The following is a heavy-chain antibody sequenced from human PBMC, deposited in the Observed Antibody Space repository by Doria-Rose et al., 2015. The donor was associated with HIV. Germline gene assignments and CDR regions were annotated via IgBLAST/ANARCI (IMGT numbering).Heavy chain of an antibody. CDR1: GVSLSSPGMG. Sequence: QESGPVLVKPTETLTLTCTVSGVSLSSPGMGVSWIRQPPGKALEWLANIFSDDERSYTTSLKSTLTISRGTSKSQVVLTMTDMDPVDTATYYCARIKSSRWYHKYYLDFWGQGTLVIVSA. V-gene: IGHV2-26*01. CDR3: ARIKSSRWYHKYYLDF. D-gene: IGHD6-13*01. J-gene: IGHJ4*02. CDR2: IFSDDER.